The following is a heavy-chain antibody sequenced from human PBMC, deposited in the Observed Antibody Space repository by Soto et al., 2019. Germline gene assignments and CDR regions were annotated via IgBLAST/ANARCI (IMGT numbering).Heavy chain of an antibody. D-gene: IGHD2-21*02. CDR2: IIPIFGTA. V-gene: IGHV1-69*13. CDR1: GGTFSSYA. J-gene: IGHJ6*02. CDR3: ARGCGGDCSYYYYGMEV. Sequence: EASVKVSCKASGGTFSSYAISWVRQAPGQGLEWMGGIIPIFGTANYAQKFQGRVTITADESTSTAYMELSSLRSEDTAVYYCARGCGGDCSYYYYGMEVWGQGTTVTVSS.